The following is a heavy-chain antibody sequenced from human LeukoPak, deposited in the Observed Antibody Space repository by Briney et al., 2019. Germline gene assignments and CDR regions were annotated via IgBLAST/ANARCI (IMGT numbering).Heavy chain of an antibody. D-gene: IGHD6-6*01. CDR2: ISSSGSPI. J-gene: IGHJ4*02. Sequence: GGSLRLSCAASGFTFSSYVMNWVRQAPGKGLEWVSYISSSGSPIYYADSVKGRFTISRDNARNSLYLQVNSLRAEDTAVYYCARVDSSSSGKTFDYWGQGTLVTVSS. CDR3: ARVDSSSSGKTFDY. V-gene: IGHV3-48*03. CDR1: GFTFSSYV.